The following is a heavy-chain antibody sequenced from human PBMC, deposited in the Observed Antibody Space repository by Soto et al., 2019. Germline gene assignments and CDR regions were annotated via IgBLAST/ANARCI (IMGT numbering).Heavy chain of an antibody. V-gene: IGHV4-34*01. Sequence: PSETLSLTCAVYGGSFSGYYWSWIRQPPGKGLEWIGEINHSGSTNYNPSLKSRVTISVDTSKNQFSLKLSSVTAADTAVYYCARATTIPGYFDYWGQGTLVTVSS. CDR3: ARATTIPGYFDY. CDR2: INHSGST. D-gene: IGHD3-22*01. CDR1: GGSFSGYY. J-gene: IGHJ4*02.